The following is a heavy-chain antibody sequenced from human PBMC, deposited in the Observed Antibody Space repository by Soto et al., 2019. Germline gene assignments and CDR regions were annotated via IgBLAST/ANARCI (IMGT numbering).Heavy chain of an antibody. V-gene: IGHV3-15*01. J-gene: IGHJ4*02. Sequence: EVQLVESGGGLVKPGGSLRLSCAASGFTFSNAWMSWVRQAPGKGLEWVGRIKSKTDGGTTDYAAPVKGRFTISRDDSKNTLYLQMNSLRAEDTAVYYCAKGTRYCSGGSCYSVSYFDYWGQGTLVTVSS. CDR2: IKSKTDGGTT. CDR1: GFTFSNAW. CDR3: AKGTRYCSGGSCYSVSYFDY. D-gene: IGHD2-15*01.